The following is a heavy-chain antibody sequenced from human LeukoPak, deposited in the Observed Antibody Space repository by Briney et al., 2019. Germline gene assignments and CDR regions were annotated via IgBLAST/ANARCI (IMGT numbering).Heavy chain of an antibody. CDR1: GYTFTGYY. CDR2: INPNSGGT. Sequence: GASVKVSCKASGYTFTGYYMDWVRQAPGQGLEWMGWINPNSGGTNCAQKFQGRVTMTRDTSISTAYMELSRLRSDDTAVYYCARDPREVYYGMDVWGQGTTVTVSS. CDR3: ARDPREVYYGMDV. J-gene: IGHJ6*02. V-gene: IGHV1-2*02.